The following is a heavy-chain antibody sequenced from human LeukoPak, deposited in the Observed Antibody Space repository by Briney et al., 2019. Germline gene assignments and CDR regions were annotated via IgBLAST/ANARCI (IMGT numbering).Heavy chain of an antibody. J-gene: IGHJ4*02. D-gene: IGHD3-10*01. CDR1: GGAISSGSYY. CDR2: IYTSGST. CDR3: AREKRESKVALDY. V-gene: IGHV4-61*02. Sequence: SQTLSLTCTVSGGAISSGSYYWGWIRQPAGKGLEWIGRIYTSGSTNYNPSLKSRVTISVDTSKNQFSLKLSSVTAADTAVYYCAREKRESKVALDYWGQGTLVTVSS.